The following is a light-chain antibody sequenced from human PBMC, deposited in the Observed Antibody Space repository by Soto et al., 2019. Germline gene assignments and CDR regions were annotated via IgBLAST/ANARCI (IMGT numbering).Light chain of an antibody. CDR2: GAS. V-gene: IGKV3-20*01. Sequence: EIVLMQSPGTLSLSPVERATLSCRASQTVTSNYLAWYQQKPGQAPRLLIYGASSRATGIPDRFSGSGSGTDFTLTISRLEPEDFAVYYCQQYSSSPPNFGPGTKVDIQ. CDR3: QQYSSSPPN. CDR1: QTVTSNY. J-gene: IGKJ3*01.